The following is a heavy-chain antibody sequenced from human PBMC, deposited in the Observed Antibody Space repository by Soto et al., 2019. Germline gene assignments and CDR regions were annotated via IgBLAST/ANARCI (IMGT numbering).Heavy chain of an antibody. CDR1: GYTFTSYG. CDR2: ISVYNGNT. CDR3: APDRIPVSVQHQMLSEGRFYS. Sequence: QVQLVQSGAEVKKPGASVKVSCKASGYTFTSYGISWVRQAPGQGLEWMGWISVYNGNTNYAQKLQGRVTMTTDTTASTAYMELRSLRFDETAVYYCAPDRIPVSVQHQMLSEGRFYSWGQGTMVTVSA. D-gene: IGHD2-2*01. V-gene: IGHV1-18*01. J-gene: IGHJ4*02.